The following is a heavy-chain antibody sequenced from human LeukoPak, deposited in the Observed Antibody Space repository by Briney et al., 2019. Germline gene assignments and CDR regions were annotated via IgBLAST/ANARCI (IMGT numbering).Heavy chain of an antibody. CDR1: GYTFTSHW. CDR3: ARLRVFGPDSYYGDT. CDR2: IYAGDSDT. D-gene: IGHD3-10*01. Sequence: GESLKISCKGSGYTFTSHWIGWVRQMSGKGLEWMGIIYAGDSDTRYSPSFQGQVTVSADTSISTAFLQWGSLKASDSAMYYCARLRVFGPDSYYGDTWGQGTLVTVSS. V-gene: IGHV5-51*01. J-gene: IGHJ5*02.